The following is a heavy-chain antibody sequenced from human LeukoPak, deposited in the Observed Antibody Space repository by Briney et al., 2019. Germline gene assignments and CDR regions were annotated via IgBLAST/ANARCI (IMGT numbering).Heavy chain of an antibody. Sequence: GGSLRLSCSTSGFTFGDYAMSWVRQAPGKGLDWVGFIQAKAYGGATKYDASVNGRFSISRDDSQSIANLQMNDLKTEDTAVYYCTRAPHPRCSSSGCYLDYWGQGTLVTVSS. CDR3: TRAPHPRCSSSGCYLDY. V-gene: IGHV3-49*04. CDR1: GFTFGDYA. CDR2: IQAKAYGGAT. J-gene: IGHJ4*02. D-gene: IGHD2-2*01.